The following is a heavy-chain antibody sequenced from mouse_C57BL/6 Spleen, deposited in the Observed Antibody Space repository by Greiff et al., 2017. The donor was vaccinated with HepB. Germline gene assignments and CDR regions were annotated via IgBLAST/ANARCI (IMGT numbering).Heavy chain of an antibody. V-gene: IGHV1-81*01. CDR1: GYTFTSYG. Sequence: VQLQQSGAELARPGASVKLSCKASGYTFTSYGISWVKQRTGQGLEWIGEIYPRSGNTYYNEKFKGKATLTADKSSSTAYMELRSLTSEDSAVYFCALMVTTRAYWGQGTLVTVSA. CDR2: IYPRSGNT. D-gene: IGHD2-2*01. CDR3: ALMVTTRAY. J-gene: IGHJ3*01.